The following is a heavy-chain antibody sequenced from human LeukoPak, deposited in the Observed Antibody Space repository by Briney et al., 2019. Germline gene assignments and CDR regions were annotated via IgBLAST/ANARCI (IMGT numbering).Heavy chain of an antibody. V-gene: IGHV4-59*01. D-gene: IGHD4-23*01. CDR1: GGSISSYY. CDR3: ARGDLGGPGWFDP. CDR2: IYYSGST. J-gene: IGHJ5*02. Sequence: SETLSLTCTVSGGSISSYYWSWIRQPPGKGLEWIGYIYYSGSTNYNPSLKSRVTISVDTSKNQFSLKLSSVTTADTAVYYCARGDLGGPGWFDPWGQGTLVTVSS.